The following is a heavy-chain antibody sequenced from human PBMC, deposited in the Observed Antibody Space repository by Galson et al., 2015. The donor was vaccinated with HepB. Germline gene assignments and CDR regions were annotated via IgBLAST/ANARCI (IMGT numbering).Heavy chain of an antibody. D-gene: IGHD2-21*01. CDR3: ARVTNWGLFDY. Sequence: SLRLSCAASGFTFGSYALHWVRQAPGKRLEYVSGISSDGVTTHYGNSVKGRVAISRDKGKKTVYLQMGSLRIEDIAVYYCARVTNWGLFDYWGQGVLVTASS. CDR1: GFTFGSYA. CDR2: ISSDGVTT. J-gene: IGHJ4*02. V-gene: IGHV3-64*01.